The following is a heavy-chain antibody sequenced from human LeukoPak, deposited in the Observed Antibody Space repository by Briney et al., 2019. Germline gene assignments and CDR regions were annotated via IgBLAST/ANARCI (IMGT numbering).Heavy chain of an antibody. D-gene: IGHD2-8*01. CDR2: INHSGST. Sequence: SETLSLTCAVYGGSFSGYYWSWIRQPPGKGLEWIGEINHSGSTNYNPSLKSRVTISVDTSKNQFSLKLSSVTAADTAVYYCARGRRPNGRFGYWGQGTLVTVSS. CDR1: GGSFSGYY. V-gene: IGHV4-34*01. CDR3: ARGRRPNGRFGY. J-gene: IGHJ4*02.